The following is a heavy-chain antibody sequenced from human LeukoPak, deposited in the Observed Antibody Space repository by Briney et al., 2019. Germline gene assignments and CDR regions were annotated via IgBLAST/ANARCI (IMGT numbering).Heavy chain of an antibody. D-gene: IGHD3-10*01. CDR3: ARDSSDPHGPGDAFDI. Sequence: PSETLSLTCTVSGGSISSYYWSWIRQPAGKGLEWIGRIYTSGSTNYNPSLKSRVTMSVDTSKNQISLKLSSVTAADTAVYYCARDSSDPHGPGDAFDIWGQGTMVTVSS. V-gene: IGHV4-4*07. J-gene: IGHJ3*02. CDR2: IYTSGST. CDR1: GGSISSYY.